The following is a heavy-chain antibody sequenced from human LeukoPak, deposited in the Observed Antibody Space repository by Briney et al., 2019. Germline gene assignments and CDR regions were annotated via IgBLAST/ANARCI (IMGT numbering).Heavy chain of an antibody. CDR2: ISWNSGSI. J-gene: IGHJ3*02. CDR3: AKDNGPGAFDI. Sequence: GGSLRLSCAVSGFTFDVYAMLGVRQAPGKALVWVSGISWNSGSIVYADSVKGRFTISRDNAKNSLYLKMNSLRAEDTALYYCAKDNGPGAFDIWGQGTMVTVSS. V-gene: IGHV3-9*01. CDR1: GFTFDVYA.